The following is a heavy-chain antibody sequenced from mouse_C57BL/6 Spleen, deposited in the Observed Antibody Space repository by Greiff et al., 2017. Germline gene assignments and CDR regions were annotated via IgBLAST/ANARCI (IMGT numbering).Heavy chain of an antibody. D-gene: IGHD1-1*01. CDR1: GYTFTSYW. J-gene: IGHJ3*01. Sequence: QVQLQQPGAELVMPGASVKLSCKASGYTFTSYWMHWVKQRPGQGLEWIGEIDPSDSYTNYNQKFKGKSTLTVDKSSSTAYMYLSSLTSEDSAVYYCARKNYGSSSWFAYWGQGTLVTVSA. CDR2: IDPSDSYT. V-gene: IGHV1-69*01. CDR3: ARKNYGSSSWFAY.